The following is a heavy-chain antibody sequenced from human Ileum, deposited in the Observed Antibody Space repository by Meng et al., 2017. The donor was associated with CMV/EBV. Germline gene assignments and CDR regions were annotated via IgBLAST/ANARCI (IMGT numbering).Heavy chain of an antibody. CDR1: CGSFYGPY. J-gene: IGHJ4*02. CDR3: ARIPQYQLLVIDY. D-gene: IGHD3-10*01. V-gene: IGHV4-34*01. Sequence: CSVDCGSFYGPYGRWTRQPRVKGMKCIGEIKHSGSTRYNPSIKSRVTISVDTSKNQFSLTLTSVTAEDTGVYFCARIPQYQLLVIDYWGQGTLVTVSS. CDR2: IKHSGST.